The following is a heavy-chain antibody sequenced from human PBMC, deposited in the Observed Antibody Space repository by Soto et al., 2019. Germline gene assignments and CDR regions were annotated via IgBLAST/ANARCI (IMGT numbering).Heavy chain of an antibody. J-gene: IGHJ4*02. CDR1: GFTFSDYY. CDR2: VSSSGTTT. D-gene: IGHD6-13*01. CDR3: ARVGSTEAAGKPDY. Sequence: GGSLRLSCAASGFTFSDYYMSWMRQAPEKGLEWISYVSSSGTTTPYAESVKGRFTVSRDNARNSLYLQMKSLRDEDTAVYYCARVGSTEAAGKPDYWGQGTLVTVSS. V-gene: IGHV3-11*01.